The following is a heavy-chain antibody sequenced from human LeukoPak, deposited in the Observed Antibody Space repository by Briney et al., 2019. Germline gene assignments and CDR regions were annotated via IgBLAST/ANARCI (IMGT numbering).Heavy chain of an antibody. J-gene: IGHJ4*02. CDR2: IYHSGIT. D-gene: IGHD3-22*01. Sequence: SETLSLTCTVSGYSISSGYYWGWIRQPPGKGLEWIGSIYHSGITYYNPSLKSRVTISVDTSKNQFSLKLSSVTAADTAVYYCARDYSSWLSPLGFGYWGQGTLVTVSS. V-gene: IGHV4-38-2*02. CDR1: GYSISSGYY. CDR3: ARDYSSWLSPLGFGY.